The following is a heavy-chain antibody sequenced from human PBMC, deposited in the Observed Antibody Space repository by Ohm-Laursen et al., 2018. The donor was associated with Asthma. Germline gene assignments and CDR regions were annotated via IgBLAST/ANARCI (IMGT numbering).Heavy chain of an antibody. CDR2: GGSYYDGGLK. Sequence: SLRLSCAASGFTFRSYAMHWVRQAPGKGLEWVAVGGSYYDGGLKYYTDSVNGRFTVSRDDSKNTLYLQMNGLRAEDTAVYYCARTVRFLEWLYLDYWGQGTLVTVSS. CDR1: GFTFRSYA. D-gene: IGHD3-3*01. CDR3: ARTVRFLEWLYLDY. J-gene: IGHJ4*02. V-gene: IGHV3-30-3*01.